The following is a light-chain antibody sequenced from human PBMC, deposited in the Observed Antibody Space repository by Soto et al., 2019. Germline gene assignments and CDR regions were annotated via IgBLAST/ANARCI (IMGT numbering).Light chain of an antibody. Sequence: EIELTQSPCTLSLSPGERATLSCRASQSVSIYLAWYQQKPGQPPRLLNYEACNRATGIPSRFSGSGSGTDFTLTSNRQEDDDVVYYYYQQRSKALTFGQGTRLEIK. CDR2: EAC. J-gene: IGKJ5*01. V-gene: IGKV3-11*01. CDR3: QQRSKALT. CDR1: QSVSIY.